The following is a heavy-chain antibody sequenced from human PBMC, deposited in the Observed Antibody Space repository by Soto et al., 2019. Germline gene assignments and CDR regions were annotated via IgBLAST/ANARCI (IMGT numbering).Heavy chain of an antibody. CDR2: ISGSGGST. CDR3: ARRGSGYYYYSVLDY. CDR1: GFTFSSYA. Sequence: EVQLLESGGGLVQPGGSLRLSCAASGFTFSSYAMSWVRQAPGKGLEWVSAISGSGGSTYYADSVKGRFTISRDNSKNALYLQMNSLRAEDTAVYYCARRGSGYYYYSVLDYWGQGTLVTVSS. V-gene: IGHV3-23*01. J-gene: IGHJ4*02. D-gene: IGHD3-22*01.